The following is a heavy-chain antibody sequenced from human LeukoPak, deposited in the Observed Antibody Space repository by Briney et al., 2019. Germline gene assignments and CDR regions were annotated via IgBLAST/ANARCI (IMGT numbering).Heavy chain of an antibody. V-gene: IGHV4-39*01. D-gene: IGHD1-20*01. J-gene: IGHJ4*02. CDR1: GGSISSSSYY. Sequence: PSQTLSLTCTVSGGSISSSSYYWGWIRQPPGKGLEWIGSIYYSGSTYYNPSLKSRVTISVDTSKNQFSLKLSSVTAADTAVYYCARNNWNDPPFDYWGQGTLVTVSS. CDR2: IYYSGST. CDR3: ARNNWNDPPFDY.